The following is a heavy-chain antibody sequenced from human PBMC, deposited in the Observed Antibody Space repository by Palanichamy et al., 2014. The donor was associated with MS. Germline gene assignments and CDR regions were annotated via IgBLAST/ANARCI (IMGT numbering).Heavy chain of an antibody. CDR3: ARGASVPVAVGRVYYYGLDV. CDR2: MNPNSGKT. J-gene: IGHJ6*02. D-gene: IGHD2-15*01. V-gene: IGHV1-8*01. CDR1: GYTFADFD. Sequence: QVQLVQSGAEVKKPGASVKVSCKASGYTFADFDLHWVRQATGQGLEWMGWMNPNSGKTGYAQKFQGRVTMTRNTSIRTAYMEVSSLRSDDTAVYYCARGASVPVAVGRVYYYGLDVWGQGTTVTVSS.